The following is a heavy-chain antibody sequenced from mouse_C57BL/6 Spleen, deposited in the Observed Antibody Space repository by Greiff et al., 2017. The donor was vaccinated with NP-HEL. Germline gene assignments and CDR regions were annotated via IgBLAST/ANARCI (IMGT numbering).Heavy chain of an antibody. V-gene: IGHV14-2*01. CDR2: IDPEDGET. CDR1: GFNIKDYY. D-gene: IGHD1-1*01. CDR3: ARGYGSSYGFFDY. Sequence: EVHLVESGAELVKPGASVKLSCTASGFNIKDYYMHWVKQRTEQGLEWIGRIDPEDGETKYAPKFQGKATITADTSSNTAYLQLSSLTSEDTAVYYCARGYGSSYGFFDYWGQGTTLTVSS. J-gene: IGHJ2*01.